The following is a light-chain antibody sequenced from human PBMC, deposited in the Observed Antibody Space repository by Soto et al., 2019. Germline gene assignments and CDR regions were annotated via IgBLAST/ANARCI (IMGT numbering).Light chain of an antibody. CDR3: QQYNSYST. CDR2: KAS. J-gene: IGKJ1*01. CDR1: QYISTW. Sequence: DIQMTQSPSTLSASVGDRVTITCRASQYISTWLAWYQQKPGKAPKLLISKASSLESGVPSRFSGSGSGTEFTLTISSLQPDDFATYYCQQYNSYSTFGQGTKVVVK. V-gene: IGKV1-5*03.